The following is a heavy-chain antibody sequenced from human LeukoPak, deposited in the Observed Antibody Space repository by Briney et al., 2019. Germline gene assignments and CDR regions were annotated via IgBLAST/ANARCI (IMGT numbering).Heavy chain of an antibody. CDR1: RGSLSGYY. CDR2: INHSGST. V-gene: IGHV4-34*01. Sequence: PSDTLSLMCAVYRGSLSGYYWSWIPQPPGKGLVWIGEINHSGSTNDNPSLKSRVTISVDTSKTKFSLKLSSVTAADTAVYYCARGIHYYYGSYLFDYWGQGTLVTVSS. CDR3: ARGIHYYYGSYLFDY. J-gene: IGHJ4*02. D-gene: IGHD3-10*01.